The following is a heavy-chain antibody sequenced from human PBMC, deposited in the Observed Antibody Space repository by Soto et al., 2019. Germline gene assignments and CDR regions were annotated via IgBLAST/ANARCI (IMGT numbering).Heavy chain of an antibody. CDR1: GGTFSSYA. V-gene: IGHV1-69*13. CDR2: IIPIFGTA. CDR3: ARGSAFYVDYLNWFDP. J-gene: IGHJ5*02. Sequence: SVKVSCKASGGTFSSYAISCVRQAPGQGLEWMGGIIPIFGTANYAQKFQGRVTITADESTSTAYMELSSLRSEDTAVYYCARGSAFYVDYLNWFDPWGQGTLVTVSS. D-gene: IGHD4-17*01.